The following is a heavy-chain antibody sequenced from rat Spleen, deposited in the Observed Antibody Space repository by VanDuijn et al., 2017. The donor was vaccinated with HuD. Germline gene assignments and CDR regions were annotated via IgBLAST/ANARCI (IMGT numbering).Heavy chain of an antibody. V-gene: IGHV2-43*01. D-gene: IGHD5-1*01. Sequence: QVQLKESGPGLVQPSQTLSLTCTVSGFSLTSYHVSWVRQPPGKGLEWMGVIWTGGSTAYNSALKSRLSIGRDTSKTQVFLKMNSLQTEDTAIYYCTRDQLGAGFDYWGQGVMVTVSS. CDR3: TRDQLGAGFDY. J-gene: IGHJ2*01. CDR1: GFSLTSYH. CDR2: IWTGGST.